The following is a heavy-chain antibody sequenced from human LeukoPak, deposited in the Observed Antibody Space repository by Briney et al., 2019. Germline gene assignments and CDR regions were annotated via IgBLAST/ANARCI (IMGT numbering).Heavy chain of an antibody. CDR1: GGSFSGYH. D-gene: IGHD3-22*01. CDR2: INHSGSA. CDR3: ARGKYDSSDYSGGWYYFDY. J-gene: IGHJ4*02. V-gene: IGHV4-34*01. Sequence: SSETLSLTCAVFGGSFSGYHWTWIRQSPGKGLEWIGQINHSGSANYSRSLKSRVTITIASSKNEFSLELSSVTAADSAMYYCARGKYDSSDYSGGWYYFDYWGQGSLVTVSS.